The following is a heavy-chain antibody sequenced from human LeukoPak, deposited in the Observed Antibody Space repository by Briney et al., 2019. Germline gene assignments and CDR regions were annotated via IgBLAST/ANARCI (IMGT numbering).Heavy chain of an antibody. CDR1: GFTFSSYS. D-gene: IGHD3-22*01. Sequence: PGGSLRLSCAASGFTFSSYSMNWVRQAPGKGLEWVSSISSSSSYMYYADSVKGRFTISRDNAKNSLYLQMNSLRAEDTAVYYCASGPITMIVVGSFDYWGQGTLVTVSS. CDR2: ISSSSSYM. J-gene: IGHJ4*02. CDR3: ASGPITMIVVGSFDY. V-gene: IGHV3-21*01.